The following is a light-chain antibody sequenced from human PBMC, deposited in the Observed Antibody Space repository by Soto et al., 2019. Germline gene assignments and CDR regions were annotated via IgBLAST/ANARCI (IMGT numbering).Light chain of an antibody. CDR3: QQYNNWPPFT. CDR2: GAS. CDR1: QSVSSN. J-gene: IGKJ3*01. Sequence: EIVMTQSPATLSVSPGERATLSCRASQSVSSNLAWYQQKPGQAPRLLIYGASTRATGIPARFSGSGSGTEFTLTIRSLQSEDFAVYYCQQYNNWPPFTFGPGTQVDIK. V-gene: IGKV3-15*01.